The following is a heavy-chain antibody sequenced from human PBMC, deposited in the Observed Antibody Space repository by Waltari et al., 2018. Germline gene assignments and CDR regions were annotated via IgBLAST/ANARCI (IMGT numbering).Heavy chain of an antibody. D-gene: IGHD1-26*01. J-gene: IGHJ4*02. V-gene: IGHV3-23*01. Sequence: EVQLLESGGGLVQPGGSLRLSCAASGFTFSSYAMSWVRQAPGKGLEWVSGISGSGGSTYYADSVKGRVTISRDKSKNTLYLQMNSLRAEDTAVYYCANLEVGAALFDYWGQGTLVTVSS. CDR1: GFTFSSYA. CDR2: ISGSGGST. CDR3: ANLEVGAALFDY.